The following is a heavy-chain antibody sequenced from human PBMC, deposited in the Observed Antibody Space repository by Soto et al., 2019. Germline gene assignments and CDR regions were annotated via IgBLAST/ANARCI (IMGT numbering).Heavy chain of an antibody. J-gene: IGHJ4*02. CDR1: GGTFSSYA. CDR2: IIPIFGTA. V-gene: IGHV1-69*13. CDR3: ARDSPDYDFWSGPSSI. Sequence: SVKVSCKASGGTFSSYAISWVRQAPGQGLEWMGGIIPIFGTANYAQKFQGRVTITADESTSTAYMELRSLRSEDTAVYYCARDSPDYDFWSGPSSIWGQGTLVTVT. D-gene: IGHD3-3*01.